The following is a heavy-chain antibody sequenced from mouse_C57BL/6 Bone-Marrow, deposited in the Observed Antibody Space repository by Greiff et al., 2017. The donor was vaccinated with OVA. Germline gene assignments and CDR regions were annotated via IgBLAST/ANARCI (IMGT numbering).Heavy chain of an antibody. J-gene: IGHJ3*01. D-gene: IGHD5-1*01. CDR1: GYTFTSYW. V-gene: IGHV1-55*01. CDR2: IYPGSGST. Sequence: VQLQQPGAELVKPGASVKMSCKASGYTFTSYWITWVKQRPGQGLEWIGDIYPGSGSTNYNEKFKSKATLTVDKSSSTAYMQLSSLTSVSSSVYSVSCSTYSAWFAYWGQGTLVTVSS. CDR3: SCSTYSAWFAY.